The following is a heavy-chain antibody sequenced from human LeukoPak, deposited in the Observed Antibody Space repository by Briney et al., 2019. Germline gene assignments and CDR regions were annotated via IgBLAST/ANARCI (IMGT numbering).Heavy chain of an antibody. CDR1: GFTFSSYA. Sequence: GGSLRLSCAASGFTFSSYAMSWVRQAPGKGLEWVSAISGSGGSTYYADPVKGRFTISRDNSKNTLYVQMNSLRAEDTAVYYCAKMNYYDSSGYYYEDHWGQGALVTVSS. CDR3: AKMNYYDSSGYYYEDH. CDR2: ISGSGGST. V-gene: IGHV3-23*01. D-gene: IGHD3-22*01. J-gene: IGHJ4*02.